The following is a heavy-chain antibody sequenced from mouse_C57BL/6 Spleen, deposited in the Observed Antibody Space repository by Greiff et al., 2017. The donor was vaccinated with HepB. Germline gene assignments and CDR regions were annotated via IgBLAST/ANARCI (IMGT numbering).Heavy chain of an antibody. D-gene: IGHD1-1*01. CDR3: ARGGSEAWFAY. V-gene: IGHV7-3*01. CDR2: IRNKANGYTT. CDR1: GFTFTDYY. Sequence: EVQVVESGGGLVQPGGSLSLSCAASGFTFTDYYMSWVRQPPGKALEWLGFIRNKANGYTTEYSASVKGRFTISRDNSQSILYLQMNALRAEDSATYYCARGGSEAWFAYWGQGTLVTVSA. J-gene: IGHJ3*01.